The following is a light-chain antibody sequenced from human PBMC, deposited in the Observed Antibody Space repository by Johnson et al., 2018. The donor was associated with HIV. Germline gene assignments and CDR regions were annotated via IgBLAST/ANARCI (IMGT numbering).Light chain of an antibody. J-gene: IGLJ1*01. V-gene: IGLV1-51*02. Sequence: QPVLTQPPSVSAAPGQKVTISCSGSSSNIGNNYVSWYQQLPGTAPNLLIYENNKRPSGIPGRFSGSKSGPSATLGITGLQTGDEADYYCGTWDSSLTAYVFGAGTKVSVL. CDR2: ENN. CDR3: GTWDSSLTAYV. CDR1: SSNIGNNY.